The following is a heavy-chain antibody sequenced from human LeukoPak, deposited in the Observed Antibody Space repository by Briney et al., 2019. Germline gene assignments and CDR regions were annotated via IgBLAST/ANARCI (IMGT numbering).Heavy chain of an antibody. V-gene: IGHV3-53*01. Sequence: GGSLRLSCAASGFTVSSNYMSWVRQAPGKGLEWVSVIYSGGSTYYADSVKGRFTISRDNSKNTLYLQMNSLRAEDTAVYYCARDYLISGWYWVVYWGQGTLVTVSS. CDR3: ARDYLISGWYWVVY. J-gene: IGHJ4*02. CDR1: GFTVSSNY. CDR2: IYSGGST. D-gene: IGHD6-19*01.